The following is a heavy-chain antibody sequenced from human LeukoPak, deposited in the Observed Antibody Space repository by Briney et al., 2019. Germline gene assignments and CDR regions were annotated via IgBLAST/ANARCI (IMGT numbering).Heavy chain of an antibody. V-gene: IGHV3-21*01. J-gene: IGHJ4*02. CDR3: ASGYSSGWYPFDF. CDR1: GFTVSSNY. Sequence: GGSLRLSCAASGFTVSSNYMNWVRQAPGKGLEWVSSISSSRKYIYYADSVKGRFTISRDNAKNSLYLHMNSLRAEDTALYHCASGYSSGWYPFDFWGQGTLVTVSS. CDR2: ISSSRKYI. D-gene: IGHD6-19*01.